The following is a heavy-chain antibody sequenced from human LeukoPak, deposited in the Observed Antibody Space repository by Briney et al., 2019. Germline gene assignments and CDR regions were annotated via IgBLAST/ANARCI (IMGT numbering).Heavy chain of an antibody. D-gene: IGHD6-6*01. Sequence: GGSLRLSCAASGFTFSSYSMTWVRQAPGKGLEWVSSISSSSSYIYYADSVKGRFTISRDNAKNSLYLQMNSLRAEDTAEYYCAREETDSSVGDAFDIWGQGTMVTVSS. CDR1: GFTFSSYS. J-gene: IGHJ3*02. CDR2: ISSSSSYI. CDR3: AREETDSSVGDAFDI. V-gene: IGHV3-21*01.